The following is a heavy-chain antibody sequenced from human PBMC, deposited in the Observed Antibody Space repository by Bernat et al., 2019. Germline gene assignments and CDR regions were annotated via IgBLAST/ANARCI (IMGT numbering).Heavy chain of an antibody. CDR1: GFTFSSYG. CDR3: ATLRFSGWYESDAFAT. D-gene: IGHD6-19*01. J-gene: IGHJ3*02. V-gene: IGHV3-30*03. Sequence: QVQLVESGGGVVQPGRSLRLSCAASGFTFSSYGMHWVRQAPGKGLEWVAVISYDGSNKYYADSVKGRFTISRDNSKNTLYLQMNSLRAEDTAVYYCATLRFSGWYESDAFATSGEGNMLTVPS. CDR2: ISYDGSNK.